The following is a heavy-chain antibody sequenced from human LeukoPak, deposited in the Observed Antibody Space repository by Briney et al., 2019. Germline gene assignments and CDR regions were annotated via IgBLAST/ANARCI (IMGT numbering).Heavy chain of an antibody. J-gene: IGHJ4*02. V-gene: IGHV3-74*01. CDR3: VSFYETY. D-gene: IGHD2/OR15-2a*01. CDR2: INSDGSWT. Sequence: GGSLRLSCAASGNNWMHWVRQAPGKGLVWVSHINSDGSWTSYADSVKGRFTISKDNAKNTVYLQMNSLRAEDTAVYYCVSFYETYWGRGTLVTVSS. CDR1: GNNW.